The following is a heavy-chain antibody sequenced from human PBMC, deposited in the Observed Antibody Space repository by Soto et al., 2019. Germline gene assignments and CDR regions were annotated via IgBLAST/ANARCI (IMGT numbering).Heavy chain of an antibody. CDR1: GGSFSGYY. Sequence: QVQLQQWGAGLLKPSETLSLTCAVYGGSFSGYYWSWIRQPPGKGLEWIGEINHSGSTNYNPSLKSRVNISVDTSKNQFSLKLSSVTAADTAVYYCARERYYYDSSGYYHDAFDIWGQGTMVTVSS. V-gene: IGHV4-34*01. J-gene: IGHJ3*02. CDR2: INHSGST. CDR3: ARERYYYDSSGYYHDAFDI. D-gene: IGHD3-22*01.